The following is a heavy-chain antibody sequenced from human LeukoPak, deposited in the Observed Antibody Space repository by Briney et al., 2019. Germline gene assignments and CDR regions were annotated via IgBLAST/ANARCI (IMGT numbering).Heavy chain of an antibody. V-gene: IGHV3-21*01. CDR1: GLTFNIYN. CDR3: ARARYNWNDGYYYYYMDV. J-gene: IGHJ6*03. CDR2: ISDSSSYT. Sequence: PGGPLRLYCAASGLTFNIYNRIWLRQARGKGVEWGLCISDSSSYTYFTDSVKGRFTIARDNAKNALYLQMNSLRAEDTAVYYCARARYNWNDGYYYYYMDVWGKGTTVTVSS. D-gene: IGHD1-1*01.